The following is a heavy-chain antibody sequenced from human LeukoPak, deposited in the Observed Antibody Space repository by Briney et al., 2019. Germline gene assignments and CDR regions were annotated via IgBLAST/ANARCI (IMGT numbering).Heavy chain of an antibody. CDR1: GFSFSSYA. J-gene: IGHJ4*02. CDR2: IKQDGSEK. V-gene: IGHV3-7*03. Sequence: GGSLRLSCAASGFSFSSYAMRWVRQAPGKGLEWVANIKQDGSEKNYVDSVKGRFTISRDNAKNSLYLQMNSLRAEDTAVYYCASGLELDYWGQGTLVTVSS. CDR3: ASGLELDY.